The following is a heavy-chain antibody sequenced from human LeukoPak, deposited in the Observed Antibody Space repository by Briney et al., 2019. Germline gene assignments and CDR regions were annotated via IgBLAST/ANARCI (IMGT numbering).Heavy chain of an antibody. CDR2: ISGTGGTT. V-gene: IGHV3-23*01. D-gene: IGHD3-22*01. Sequence: GGSLRLSCAASGFTFSSYAMSWVRQAPGKGLEWVSAISGTGGTTYYADSVTGRFTISRDNSKNTLYLQMNSLRVEDTAVFYCAKDRYSNGYFDWGQGTLVTVSS. CDR1: GFTFSSYA. CDR3: AKDRYSNGYFD. J-gene: IGHJ4*02.